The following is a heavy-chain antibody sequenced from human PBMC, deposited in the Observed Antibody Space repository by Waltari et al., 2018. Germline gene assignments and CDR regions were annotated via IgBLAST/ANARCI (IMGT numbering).Heavy chain of an antibody. CDR3: ARDVNGDLDF. CDR1: GNTFTADY. J-gene: IGHJ4*02. Sequence: QVQLVQSGAEVQKPGASVKVSCTASGNTFTADYLHWVRQAPGQGLEWRALIDPRRGVTKYTQKFQGRVTLSRDTSIGAVYMEMTNLRQDDTAVYFCARDVNGDLDFWGQGTLVTVSS. V-gene: IGHV1-2*02. CDR2: IDPRRGVT.